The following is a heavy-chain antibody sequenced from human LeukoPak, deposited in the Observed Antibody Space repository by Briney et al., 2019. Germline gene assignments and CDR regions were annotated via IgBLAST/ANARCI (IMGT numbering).Heavy chain of an antibody. CDR3: ATSSGTYFLY. CDR1: GYTLTQLV. V-gene: IGHV1-24*01. J-gene: IGHJ4*02. Sequence: ASVKVSCKVSGYTLTQLVIHWVRQAPEKGLEWMGGFDPEDGETIYAQKFQDRVTMTEDTSTDTAYMELISLRSEDTAFYYCATSSGTYFLYWGQGTLVTVS. CDR2: FDPEDGET. D-gene: IGHD1-26*01.